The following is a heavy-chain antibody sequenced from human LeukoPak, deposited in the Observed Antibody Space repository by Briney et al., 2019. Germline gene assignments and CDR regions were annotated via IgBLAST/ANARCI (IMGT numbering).Heavy chain of an antibody. CDR2: FKSRTDGGTT. V-gene: IGHV3-15*01. CDR3: STTACRGGSCYSGELDY. CDR1: GFTFSNHA. Sequence: PGGSLRLSCVASGFTFSNHAMTWVRQAPGKGLEWVGRFKSRTDGGTTDYAAPVKGRFTITRDDSKNMLYLQMDSLKTEDTAVYFCSTTACRGGSCYSGELDYWGQGTLVTVSS. J-gene: IGHJ4*02. D-gene: IGHD2-15*01.